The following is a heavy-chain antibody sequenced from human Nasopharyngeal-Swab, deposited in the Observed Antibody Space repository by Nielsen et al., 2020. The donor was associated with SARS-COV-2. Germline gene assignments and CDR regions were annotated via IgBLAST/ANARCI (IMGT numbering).Heavy chain of an antibody. V-gene: IGHV3-23*01. CDR1: ECTFSSYA. Sequence: GEFLKTSCAASECTFSSYAMSWVRQAPGKGLEWVSAISGSGGSTYYADTVKGRFTISRDNSKNTLYLQMISLRAEDTAVYYCAKGRITMTPFDYWGQGTLVTVSS. J-gene: IGHJ4*02. CDR2: ISGSGGST. CDR3: AKGRITMTPFDY. D-gene: IGHD3-22*01.